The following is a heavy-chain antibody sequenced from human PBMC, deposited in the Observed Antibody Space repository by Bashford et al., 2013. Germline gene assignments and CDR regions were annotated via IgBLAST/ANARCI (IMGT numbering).Heavy chain of an antibody. J-gene: IGHJ6*02. Sequence: GGSLRLSCAASGFSFSSYSMNWVRQTPGKGLEWVSSISSSHIYRFSADSLKGRFTISRDNAENTVYVQMNSLGADDTAVYHCVGQYRDVLTGLHRGLDVWGQGTTVTVSS. CDR3: VGQYRDVLTGLHRGLDV. CDR2: ISSSHIYR. D-gene: IGHD3-9*01. V-gene: IGHV3-21*01. CDR1: GFSFSSYS.